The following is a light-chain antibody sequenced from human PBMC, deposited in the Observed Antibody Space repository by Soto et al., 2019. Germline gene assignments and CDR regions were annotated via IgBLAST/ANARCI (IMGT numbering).Light chain of an antibody. CDR2: DAS. Sequence: DIQLTQSPSPLSASVGDRVTITCRASEGISNDLVWYQQKPGEAPTVLIYDASTLQSGVPERFSGSGSGTEFTLTISSLQPEDFATYYCQQLNSHPRTFGQGTKLDVK. CDR3: QQLNSHPRT. CDR1: EGISND. J-gene: IGKJ2*01. V-gene: IGKV1-9*01.